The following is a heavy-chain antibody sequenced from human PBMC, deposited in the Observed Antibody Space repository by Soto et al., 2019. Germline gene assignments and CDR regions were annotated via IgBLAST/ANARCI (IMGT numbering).Heavy chain of an antibody. CDR3: ARGLSSPSAAGV. J-gene: IGHJ4*02. D-gene: IGHD6-6*01. Sequence: QLQLQESGPGLVKPSETLSLTCAVSGGSVSSGGNYWGWIRQPPGKGLEWIGSVHETGTTHYNPSLTSRVTISVDTSKNQFSLNVNSVTAADTAVYYCARGLSSPSAAGVWGQGTLVTVSS. CDR2: VHETGTT. CDR1: GGSVSSGGNY. V-gene: IGHV4-39*01.